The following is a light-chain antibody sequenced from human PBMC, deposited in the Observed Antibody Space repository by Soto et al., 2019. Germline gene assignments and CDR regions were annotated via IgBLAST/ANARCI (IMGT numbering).Light chain of an antibody. J-gene: IGLJ1*01. V-gene: IGLV2-14*01. CDR2: EVS. CDR3: SSYTSSSTPYV. CDR1: SSDVGGYNY. Sequence: QSVLTQPASVSGSPGQSISISCIGTSSDVGGYNYVSWYQQHPGKAPKLMIYEVSNRPSGVSNRFSGSKSGNTASLTISGLQAEDEADYYCSSYTSSSTPYVFGTGPKVTVL.